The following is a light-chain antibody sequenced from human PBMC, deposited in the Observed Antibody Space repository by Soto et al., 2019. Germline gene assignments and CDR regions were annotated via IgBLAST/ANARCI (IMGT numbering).Light chain of an antibody. CDR2: GAS. CDR1: QSVSSSF. V-gene: IGKV3-20*01. CDR3: QQYGSTPLT. Sequence: EIVLTQSPGTLSLSTGERATLSCRASQSVSSSFLAWYQQKHGQAPRLLIYGASSRATGIPDRFSGSGSGTDFTLIISRLEPEEVAVYYCQQYGSTPLTFGGGTKVELK. J-gene: IGKJ4*01.